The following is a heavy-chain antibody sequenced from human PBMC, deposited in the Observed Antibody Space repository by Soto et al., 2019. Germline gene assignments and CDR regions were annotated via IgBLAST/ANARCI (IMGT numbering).Heavy chain of an antibody. V-gene: IGHV4-30-4*01. CDR1: GGSISSGNYY. D-gene: IGHD2-15*01. CDR3: ATMGTPANGPYFFDY. CDR2: ISYSGST. J-gene: IGHJ4*02. Sequence: QVQLQESGPGLVKPSQTLSLTCTVSGGSISSGNYYWSWIRQPPGKGLEWIGFISYSGSTYYSTSLQMRVTISVETSKSQFSLNLSFVTAADTAVYYCATMGTPANGPYFFDYWGQGSLVTVSS.